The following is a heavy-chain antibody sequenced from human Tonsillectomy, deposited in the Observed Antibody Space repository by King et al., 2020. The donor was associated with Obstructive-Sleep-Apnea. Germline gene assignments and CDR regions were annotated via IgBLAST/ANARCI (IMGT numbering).Heavy chain of an antibody. Sequence: QLQESGPGLVKPSETLSLTCNVSGGSISSYFWSWIRQPSGKGLEWIGDISYSGSTKYNPILKSRVTISLDTSKNKFALKLTSLASADTSVFSCARHELELRPFDYWGQGALVTVCS. V-gene: IGHV4-59*08. D-gene: IGHD1-7*01. J-gene: IGHJ4*02. CDR2: ISYSGST. CDR1: GGSISSYF. CDR3: ARHELELRPFDY.